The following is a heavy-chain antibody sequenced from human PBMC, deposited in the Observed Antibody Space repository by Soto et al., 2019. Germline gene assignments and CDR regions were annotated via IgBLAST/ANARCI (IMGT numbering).Heavy chain of an antibody. CDR2: ISAYNGNT. V-gene: IGHV1-18*01. Sequence: ASVKVSCKASGYTFTSYGISWVRQAPGQGLEWMGWISAYNGNTNYAQKLQGRVTMTTDTSTSTAYMELRSLRSDDTAVYYCARDLVYDFWSGYSANFDYWGQGTLVTVSS. J-gene: IGHJ4*02. CDR1: GYTFTSYG. D-gene: IGHD3-3*01. CDR3: ARDLVYDFWSGYSANFDY.